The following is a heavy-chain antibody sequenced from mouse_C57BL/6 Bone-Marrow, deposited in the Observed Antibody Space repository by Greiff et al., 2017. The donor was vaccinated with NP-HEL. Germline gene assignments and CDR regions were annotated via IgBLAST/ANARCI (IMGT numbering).Heavy chain of an antibody. J-gene: IGHJ4*01. Sequence: EVKVVESEGGLVQPGSSMKLSCTTSGFTFSDYYMAWVRQVPEKGLDWVANINYDGSSTYYLDSLKSRFIILRDNAKNILYLQMSSLKSEDTATYYCAREGGLRRRTYAMDYWGQGTSVTVSS. D-gene: IGHD2-4*01. CDR3: AREGGLRRRTYAMDY. CDR2: INYDGSST. CDR1: GFTFSDYY. V-gene: IGHV5-16*01.